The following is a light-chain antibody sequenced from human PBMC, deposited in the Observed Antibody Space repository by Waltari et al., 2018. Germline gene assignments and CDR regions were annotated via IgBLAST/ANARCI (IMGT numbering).Light chain of an antibody. J-gene: IGKJ4*01. Sequence: EIVMTQSPATLSVSPGQRVTLSCRASQNIDASLAWHQQRPGQAPRVLISGASYRVTGIPDRFSGGGSGTEFTLTISSLPSEDVAIYYCQQFHTWPLTFGGGTKVEIK. CDR2: GAS. CDR1: QNIDAS. CDR3: QQFHTWPLT. V-gene: IGKV3-15*01.